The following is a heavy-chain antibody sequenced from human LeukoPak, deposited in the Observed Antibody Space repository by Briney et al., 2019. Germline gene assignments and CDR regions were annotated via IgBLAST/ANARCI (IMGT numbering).Heavy chain of an antibody. D-gene: IGHD4-17*01. J-gene: IGHJ4*02. V-gene: IGHV3-73*01. CDR3: TRRADYGDMTFDY. CDR2: IRSKANSYAT. CDR1: GFTFSGSA. Sequence: PGGSLRLSCAASGFTFSGSAMHWVRQASGKGLEWVGRIRSKANSYATGYAASVKGRFTISRDDSKNTAYLQMNSLKTEDTAVYYCTRRADYGDMTFDYWGQGTLVTVSS.